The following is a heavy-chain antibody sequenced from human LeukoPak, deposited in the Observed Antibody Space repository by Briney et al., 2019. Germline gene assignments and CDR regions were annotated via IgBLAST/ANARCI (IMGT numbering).Heavy chain of an antibody. Sequence: SETLSLTCTVSGGSVRSGSYYWSWIRQPPGKGLEWIGYIYYSGSTNYNPSLRSRVTISVDTSQNQFSLKLSSVTAADTAVYYRARGYYGSGSFFDYWGQGTLVTVSS. D-gene: IGHD3-10*01. CDR2: IYYSGST. V-gene: IGHV4-61*01. CDR1: GGSVRSGSYY. CDR3: ARGYYGSGSFFDY. J-gene: IGHJ4*02.